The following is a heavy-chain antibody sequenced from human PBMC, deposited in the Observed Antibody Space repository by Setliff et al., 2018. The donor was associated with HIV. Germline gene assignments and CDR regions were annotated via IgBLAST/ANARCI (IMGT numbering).Heavy chain of an antibody. Sequence: WMHWVRQAPGKGLVWVSRINSDGSSTTYADSVKGRFTISRDNSKNTLYLQMNSLRGEDTAVYYCAKDQTMEAFYYYYGMDVWGQGTTVTVSS. CDR3: AKDQTMEAFYYYYGMDV. D-gene: IGHD3-10*01. CDR1: W. V-gene: IGHV3-74*01. CDR2: INSDGSST. J-gene: IGHJ6*02.